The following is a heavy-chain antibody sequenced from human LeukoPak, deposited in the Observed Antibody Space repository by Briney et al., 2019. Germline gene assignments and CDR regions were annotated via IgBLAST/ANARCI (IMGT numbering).Heavy chain of an antibody. J-gene: IGHJ4*02. V-gene: IGHV6-1*01. CDR1: GDSVCSNSAA. CDR3: ARKRTVTTPFDY. CDR2: TYYRSKWLS. Sequence: SQTLSRTCAISGDSVCSNSAAWNWIRQSPSRGLEWLGRTYYRSKWLSDYAVSVKSRITIDADTSKNQFSLQLNSVTPEDTAVYYCARKRTVTTPFDYWGQGILVTVSS. D-gene: IGHD4-11*01.